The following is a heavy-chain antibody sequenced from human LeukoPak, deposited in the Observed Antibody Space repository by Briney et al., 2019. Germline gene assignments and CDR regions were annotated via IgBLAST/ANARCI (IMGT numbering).Heavy chain of an antibody. D-gene: IGHD6-19*01. J-gene: IGHJ4*02. Sequence: GGSLRLSCAASGFTVSSNNMTWVRQAPGKGLEWVSVIYSGGSTYYADSVKGRFTISRDNSKSTLYLQMNSLRVENTAVYYCARGIAVADTGFFDYWGQGTLVTVSS. CDR2: IYSGGST. CDR1: GFTVSSNN. CDR3: ARGIAVADTGFFDY. V-gene: IGHV3-66*01.